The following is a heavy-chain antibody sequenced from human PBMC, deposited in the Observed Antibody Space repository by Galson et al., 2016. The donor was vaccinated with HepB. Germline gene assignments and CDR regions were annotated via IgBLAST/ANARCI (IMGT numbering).Heavy chain of an antibody. V-gene: IGHV6-1*01. D-gene: IGHD1-7*01. CDR2: TYYRSKWYS. J-gene: IGHJ4*02. Sequence: CAISGDSVSSENAGWNWIRQSPSRGLEWLGKTYYRSKWYSDYAPSVKSRISITADTSKNQFSLQSNSVTPEDTAVHYCARHWDSTWYYFDYWGQGTLVTVSS. CDR1: GDSVSSENAG. CDR3: ARHWDSTWYYFDY.